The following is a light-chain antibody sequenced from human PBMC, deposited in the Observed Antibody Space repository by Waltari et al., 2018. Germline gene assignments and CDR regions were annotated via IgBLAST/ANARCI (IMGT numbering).Light chain of an antibody. CDR3: QQYYSAPYT. Sequence: DIVMTQSPDSLAVSLGERATINCKSSQSVLYSSNNKNYLTWYQQKPGQPPKLLIYWASTRESGVPDRFSGSASGTDFTLTISSLQAEDVAAYYCQQYYSAPYTFGQGTKLEIK. V-gene: IGKV4-1*01. CDR1: QSVLYSSNNKNY. CDR2: WAS. J-gene: IGKJ2*01.